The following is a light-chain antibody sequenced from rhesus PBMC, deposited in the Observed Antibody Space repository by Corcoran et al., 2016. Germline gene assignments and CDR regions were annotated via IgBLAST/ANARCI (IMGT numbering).Light chain of an antibody. V-gene: IGKV1-69*01. CDR1: QGISNW. CDR3: QQHDNSPFT. Sequence: DIQMTQSPSSLSASVGDRVTITCRASQGISNWLAWYQQKPGKAPKLLIDRASNLETGVPSRCSGSGSGTDFTLPISSLQPEDIATYYCQQHDNSPFTFGPGTKLDIK. J-gene: IGKJ3*01. CDR2: RAS.